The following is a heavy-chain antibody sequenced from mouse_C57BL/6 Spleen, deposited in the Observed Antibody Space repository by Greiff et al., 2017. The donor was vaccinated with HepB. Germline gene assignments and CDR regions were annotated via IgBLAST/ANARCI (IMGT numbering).Heavy chain of an antibody. D-gene: IGHD2-4*01. CDR2: ISYDGSN. Sequence: EVKLVESGPGLVKPSQSLSLTCSVTGYSITSGYYWNWIRQFPVNKLEWMGYISYDGSNNYNPSLKNRISITRDTSKNQFFLNLNSVTTEDTATYYCARNDYDGDWYFDVWGTGTTVTVSS. J-gene: IGHJ1*03. V-gene: IGHV3-6*01. CDR1: GYSITSGYY. CDR3: ARNDYDGDWYFDV.